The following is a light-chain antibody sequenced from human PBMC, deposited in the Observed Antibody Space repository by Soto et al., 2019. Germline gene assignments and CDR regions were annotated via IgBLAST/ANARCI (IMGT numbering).Light chain of an antibody. CDR3: HQFGSSPGT. J-gene: IGKJ2*01. CDR1: QSVNNNY. V-gene: IGKV3-20*01. CDR2: GTS. Sequence: EIVLTQSPGTLSLSPGERATLSCRASQSVNNNYLAWYQQNPGQAPRLLIYGTSNRATGIADRFSGSGSGTDFTLTIARVEPEDSAVYYCHQFGSSPGTFGQGTKLEIK.